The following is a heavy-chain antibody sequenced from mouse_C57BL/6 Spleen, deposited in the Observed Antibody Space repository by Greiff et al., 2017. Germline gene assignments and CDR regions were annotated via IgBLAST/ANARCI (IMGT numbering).Heavy chain of an antibody. V-gene: IGHV1-15*01. J-gene: IGHJ4*01. CDR3: TRCPSIYDDYEDYGMDY. CDR2: IDPETGGT. Sequence: QVQLQQSGAELVRPGASVTLSCKASGYTFTDYEMHWVKQTPVHGLEWIGAIDPETGGTAYNQKFKGKAILTADKSSSTAYMELRSLTSEDSAVYYWTRCPSIYDDYEDYGMDYWGQGTSVTVSS. CDR1: GYTFTDYE. D-gene: IGHD2-4*01.